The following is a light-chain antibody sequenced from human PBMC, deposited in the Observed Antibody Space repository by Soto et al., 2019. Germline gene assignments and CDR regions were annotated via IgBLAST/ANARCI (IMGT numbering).Light chain of an antibody. Sequence: EIVLTQSPATLSVSPGESATLSCRASQSVSNNLAWYQQKPGQAPRLLIYGASTRATDIPARFSGSGSGTEFTLTISSLQSEDFAVYSCQQYNDWPRTFGQGTKVDIK. CDR3: QQYNDWPRT. V-gene: IGKV3-15*01. CDR1: QSVSNN. J-gene: IGKJ1*01. CDR2: GAS.